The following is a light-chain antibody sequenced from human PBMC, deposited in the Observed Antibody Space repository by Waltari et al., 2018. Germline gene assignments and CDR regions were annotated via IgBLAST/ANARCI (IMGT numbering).Light chain of an antibody. CDR2: GAS. CDR1: QSVSNH. J-gene: IGKJ3*01. CDR3: QQYNSWPFT. V-gene: IGKV3-15*01. Sequence: EKVMTQSPATLSVSPGERATLSCRASQSVSNHLAWYQQRPGQAPRLLIYGASSRAAGVPARFSGSGSGTEFTLSIDSVQSEDFALYFCQQYNSWPFTFGPGTQVDIK.